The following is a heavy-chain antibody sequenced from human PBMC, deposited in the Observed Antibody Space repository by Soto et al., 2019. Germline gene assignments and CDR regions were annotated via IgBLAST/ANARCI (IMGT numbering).Heavy chain of an antibody. CDR2: IYRTGST. V-gene: IGHV4-4*02. Sequence: PSETLSLTCAVSGGSFTSNNWWTWVRQPPGQGLEWIGEIYRTGSTNYNPSLKSRVTISLAKSENQFSLKVTSLTAADTAVYYCASRDPGTSVDYWGQGTLVTVSS. J-gene: IGHJ4*02. CDR1: GGSFTSNNW. D-gene: IGHD1-7*01. CDR3: ASRDPGTSVDY.